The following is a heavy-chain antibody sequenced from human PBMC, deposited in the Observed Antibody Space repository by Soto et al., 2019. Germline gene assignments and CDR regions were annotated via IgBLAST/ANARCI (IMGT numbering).Heavy chain of an antibody. J-gene: IGHJ4*02. CDR1: GYSIISGYY. Sequence: TSETLSLTCAVSGYSIISGYYLVLMRQPPGKVLEWIGSIYHSGSTYYNPSLKSRVTISVDTSKNQFSLKLSSVTAADTAVYYCAREGGSSWHRNFDYWGQGTLVTVSS. CDR2: IYHSGST. CDR3: AREGGSSWHRNFDY. V-gene: IGHV4-38-2*02. D-gene: IGHD6-13*01.